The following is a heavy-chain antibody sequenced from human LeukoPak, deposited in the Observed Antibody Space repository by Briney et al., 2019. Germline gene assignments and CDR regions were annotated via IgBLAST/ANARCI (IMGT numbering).Heavy chain of an antibody. D-gene: IGHD1-26*01. Sequence: SSQTLSLTCTVSGGSIRSGGYYWSWIRQHPGKGLEWIEYIYYSGSTYYNPSLKSRVTISVDTSKNQFSLKLSSVTAPDTAVYYCARQSGSYYDYWGQGTLVTVSS. CDR3: ARQSGSYYDY. J-gene: IGHJ4*02. V-gene: IGHV4-31*03. CDR2: IYYSGST. CDR1: GGSIRSGGYY.